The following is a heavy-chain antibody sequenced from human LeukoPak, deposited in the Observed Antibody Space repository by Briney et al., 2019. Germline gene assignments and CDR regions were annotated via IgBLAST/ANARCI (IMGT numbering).Heavy chain of an antibody. Sequence: GGSLRLSCAASGFTFNNYAMTWVRQAPGKGLEWVSSISGGGVTTYYADSVKGRFTISGDNSKNTLYLQMNSLSADDTAVYYCARYRGATGRGFDYWGQGTLVTASS. CDR1: GFTFNNYA. CDR2: ISGGGVTT. D-gene: IGHD1-1*01. CDR3: ARYRGATGRGFDY. J-gene: IGHJ4*02. V-gene: IGHV3-23*01.